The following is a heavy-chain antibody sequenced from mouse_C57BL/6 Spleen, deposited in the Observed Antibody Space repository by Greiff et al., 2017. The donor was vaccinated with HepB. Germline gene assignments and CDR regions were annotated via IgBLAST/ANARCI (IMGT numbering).Heavy chain of an antibody. CDR2: IDPETGGT. CDR1: GYTFTDYE. V-gene: IGHV1-15*01. Sequence: VQLQESGAELVRPGASVTLSCKASGYTFTDYEMHWVKQTPVHGLEWIGAIDPETGGTAYNQKFKGKAILTADKSSSTAYMELRSLTSEDSAVYYCTRDGYYSHYFDYWGQGTTLTVSS. J-gene: IGHJ2*01. CDR3: TRDGYYSHYFDY. D-gene: IGHD2-3*01.